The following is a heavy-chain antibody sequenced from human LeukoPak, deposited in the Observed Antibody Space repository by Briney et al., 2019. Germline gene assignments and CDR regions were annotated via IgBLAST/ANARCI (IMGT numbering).Heavy chain of an antibody. J-gene: IGHJ4*02. CDR1: GGSFSGYY. CDR2: INHSGST. CDR3: ARGRVRGVIIPAGYFDY. V-gene: IGHV4-34*01. Sequence: PSETLSLTCAVSGGSFSGYYGSWIRKPPGKGLEWIGEINHSGSTNYNPSLKSRVTISVDTSKDQFSLKLSSVSAADTAVYYCARGRVRGVIIPAGYFDYWGQGTLVTVSS. D-gene: IGHD3-10*01.